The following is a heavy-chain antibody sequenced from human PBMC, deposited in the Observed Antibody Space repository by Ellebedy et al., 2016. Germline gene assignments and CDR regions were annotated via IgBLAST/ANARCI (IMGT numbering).Heavy chain of an antibody. Sequence: GESLKISXAASGFTFSSYGMHWVRQAPGKGLEWVAVIWYDGSNKYYADSVKGRFTISRDNSKNTLYLQMNSLRAEDTAVYYCARVDSDSYMITFGGVIVTPLDYWGQGTLVTVSS. CDR2: IWYDGSNK. J-gene: IGHJ4*02. D-gene: IGHD3-16*02. CDR3: ARVDSDSYMITFGGVIVTPLDY. CDR1: GFTFSSYG. V-gene: IGHV3-33*01.